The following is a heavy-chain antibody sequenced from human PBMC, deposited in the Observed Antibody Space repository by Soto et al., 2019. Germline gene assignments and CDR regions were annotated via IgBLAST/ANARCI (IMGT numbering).Heavy chain of an antibody. CDR3: ARGLTTVTTRRLLATFIDY. CDR1: GYTFTSYG. J-gene: IGHJ4*02. Sequence: GASVKVSCKASGYTFTSYGISWVRQAPGQGLEWMGWISAYNGNTNYAQKLQGRVTMTTDTSTSTAYMELRSLRSDDTAVYYCARGLTTVTTRRLLATFIDYWGQGTLVTVSS. V-gene: IGHV1-18*01. CDR2: ISAYNGNT. D-gene: IGHD4-17*01.